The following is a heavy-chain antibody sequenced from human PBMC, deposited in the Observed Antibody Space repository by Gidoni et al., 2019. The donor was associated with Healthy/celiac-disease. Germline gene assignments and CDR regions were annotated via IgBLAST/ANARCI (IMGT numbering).Heavy chain of an antibody. J-gene: IGHJ4*02. CDR1: GGSFSGYY. V-gene: IGHV4-34*01. CDR2: INHSGST. CDR3: ASPPGEGY. Sequence: QVQLQQWGAVLLKPSETLSLTCAVYGGSFSGYYWSWIRQPPGKGLEWIGEINHSGSTNYNPSLKSRVTISVDTSKNQFSLKLSSVTAADTAVYYCASPPGEGYWGQGTLVTVSS.